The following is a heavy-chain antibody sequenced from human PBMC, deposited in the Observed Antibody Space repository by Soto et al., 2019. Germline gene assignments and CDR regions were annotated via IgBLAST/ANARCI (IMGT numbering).Heavy chain of an antibody. D-gene: IGHD1-26*01. CDR3: TQIYGSGSWGSYFHS. CDR1: GFSLITGVG. CDR2: IFWDKDD. J-gene: IGHJ4*02. V-gene: IGHV2-5*02. Sequence: QITLKESGPSLVRPTETLTLTCTFSGFSLITGVGVGWVRQPPGKALEWLAVIFWDKDDYYRPSLQTRVTISKDTSEDQVVLTLTNMDPEDTATYFCTQIYGSGSWGSYFHSWGQGTLVTVSS.